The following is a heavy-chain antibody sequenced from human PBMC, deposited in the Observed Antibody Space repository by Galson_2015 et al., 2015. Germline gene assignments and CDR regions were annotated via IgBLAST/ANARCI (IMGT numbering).Heavy chain of an antibody. CDR1: GFTFSSYA. D-gene: IGHD3-10*01. Sequence: SLRLSCAASGFTFSSYAMSWVRQAPGKGLEWVSAISGSGGSTYYADSVKGRFTISRDNSKNTLYLQMNSLRAEDTAVYYCAKESSGITMVRGVKNWFDPWGQGTLVTASS. CDR2: ISGSGGST. V-gene: IGHV3-23*01. J-gene: IGHJ5*02. CDR3: AKESSGITMVRGVKNWFDP.